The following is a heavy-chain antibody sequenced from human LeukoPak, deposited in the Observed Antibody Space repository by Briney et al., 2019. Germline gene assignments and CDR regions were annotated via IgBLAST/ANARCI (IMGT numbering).Heavy chain of an antibody. J-gene: IGHJ4*02. CDR3: AKSGYNRFDY. CDR1: GFTFSSYA. D-gene: IGHD5-24*01. CDR2: FSGSGGDT. V-gene: IGHV3-23*01. Sequence: SGGSLRLSCAASGFTFSSYAMSWVRQAPGKGLEWVSAFSGSGGDTYYADSVKGRFTISRDNSKNTLYLQMISLRAEDTAVYYCAKSGYNRFDYWGQGTLVTVSS.